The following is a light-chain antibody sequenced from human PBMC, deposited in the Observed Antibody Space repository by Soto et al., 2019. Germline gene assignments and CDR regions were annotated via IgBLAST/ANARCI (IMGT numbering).Light chain of an antibody. Sequence: QSALTQPASVSGSPGQSITISCTGTSSDVGSYNLVSWCQHHPGKAPKLIIYEGNKRPSGVSNRFSDSKSGNTASLTISGLQAEDEADYYCCSYAGGITFYVFGTGTKVTVL. CDR1: SSDVGSYNL. CDR2: EGN. J-gene: IGLJ1*01. CDR3: CSYAGGITFYV. V-gene: IGLV2-23*01.